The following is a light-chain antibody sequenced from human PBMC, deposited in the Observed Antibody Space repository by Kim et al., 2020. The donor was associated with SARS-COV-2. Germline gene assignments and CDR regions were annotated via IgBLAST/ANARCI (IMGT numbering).Light chain of an antibody. J-gene: IGLJ1*01. CDR2: EVS. CDR3: SSYAGSSYV. Sequence: PGQSVTISCTGTSSDVGGYNYVSWYQQHPGKAPKLMIYEVSKRPSGVPDRFSGSKSGNTASLTVSGLQAEDEADYYCSSYAGSSYVFGTGTKVTVL. CDR1: SSDVGGYNY. V-gene: IGLV2-8*01.